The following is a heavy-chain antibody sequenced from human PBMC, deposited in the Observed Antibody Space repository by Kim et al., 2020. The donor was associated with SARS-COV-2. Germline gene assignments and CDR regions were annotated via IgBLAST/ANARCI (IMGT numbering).Heavy chain of an antibody. CDR1: GFTFDNYY. D-gene: IGHD1-1*01. CDR3: TEVGHRGNDFYFYYYYM. V-gene: IGHV3-43*02. Sequence: GGSLRLSCAASGFTFDNYYMHWVRQAPGKGLEWVSLISRGGGTTYSADSKSRRSIITSNNRNNSLYLLISSRRTENAVYYYWTEVGHRGNDFYFYYYYM. CDR2: ISRGGGTT. J-gene: IGHJ6*03.